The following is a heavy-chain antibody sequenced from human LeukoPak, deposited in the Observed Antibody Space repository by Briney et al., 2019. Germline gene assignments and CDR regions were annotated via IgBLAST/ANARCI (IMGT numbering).Heavy chain of an antibody. CDR3: AKGPHYVDIFTAPRG. Sequence: GGSLRLSCAASGFTFSSYSTNWVRQAPGKGLEWVSSISSSSSYIYYADSVKGRFTISRDNSKNTLYLQMNSLRTEDTAVYYCAKGPHYVDIFTAPRGWGQGTLVTVSS. CDR2: ISSSSSYI. J-gene: IGHJ4*02. CDR1: GFTFSSYS. D-gene: IGHD3-9*01. V-gene: IGHV3-21*01.